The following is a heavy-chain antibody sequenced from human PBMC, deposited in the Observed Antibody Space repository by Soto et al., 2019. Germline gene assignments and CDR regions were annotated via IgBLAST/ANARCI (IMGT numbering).Heavy chain of an antibody. CDR2: VVVGTGLT. Sequence: QMQLVQSGPEVQKPGTSVKVSCKASGFTFSTSALQWVRQARGQPLEWIGWVVVGTGLTNYGQKFQERVTITRDMSTSTTYMELSSLTSGDTAVYYCAAGVITFGGGKPHYYMDVWGKGTTVTVSS. CDR1: GFTFSTSA. CDR3: AAGVITFGGGKPHYYMDV. V-gene: IGHV1-58*01. J-gene: IGHJ6*03. D-gene: IGHD3-16*01.